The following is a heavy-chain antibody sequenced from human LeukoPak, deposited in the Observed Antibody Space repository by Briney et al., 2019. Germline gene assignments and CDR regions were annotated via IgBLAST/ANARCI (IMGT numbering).Heavy chain of an antibody. Sequence: GGSLRLSCAASGFTFSSYAMSWVRQAPGKWLEWVSGISGSGGSTKYADSVKGRFTISRDNSKNTLYLQMNSLRAEDTALYYCAKEEYSSPYDYWGQGTLVTVSS. J-gene: IGHJ4*02. V-gene: IGHV3-23*01. CDR2: ISGSGGST. CDR1: GFTFSSYA. D-gene: IGHD6-6*01. CDR3: AKEEYSSPYDY.